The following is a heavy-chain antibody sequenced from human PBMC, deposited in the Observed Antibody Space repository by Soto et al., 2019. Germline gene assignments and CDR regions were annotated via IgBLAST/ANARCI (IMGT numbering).Heavy chain of an antibody. J-gene: IGHJ6*03. CDR3: ARCLPIVEVPAAIPQTYYYYYMDV. V-gene: IGHV1-18*01. CDR2: ISASNGNT. D-gene: IGHD2-2*01. Sequence: QVQLVQSGAEVKKPGASVKVSCKASGYTFTSYGISWVRQAPGQGLEWMGWISASNGNTHYAQKPQGRHPITTHQATSTDYMEMRNLTSHNTAVYYSARCLPIVEVPAAIPQTYYYYYMDVWGKGTTLNPSS. CDR1: GYTFTSYG.